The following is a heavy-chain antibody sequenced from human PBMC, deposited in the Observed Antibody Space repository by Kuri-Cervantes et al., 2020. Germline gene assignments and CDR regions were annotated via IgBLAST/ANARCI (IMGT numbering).Heavy chain of an antibody. CDR2: IIPIFGTA. CDR1: GGTFSSYA. CDR3: AIRVELWSYYYYMDV. J-gene: IGHJ6*03. V-gene: IGHV1-69*13. D-gene: IGHD3-3*01. Sequence: SVKVSCKASGGTFSSYAISWVRQAPGQGLEWMGGIIPIFGTANYAQKFQGRVTITSDGSTNTVYMELSSLRSDDTAVYYCAIRVELWSYYYYMDVWGKGTTVTVSS.